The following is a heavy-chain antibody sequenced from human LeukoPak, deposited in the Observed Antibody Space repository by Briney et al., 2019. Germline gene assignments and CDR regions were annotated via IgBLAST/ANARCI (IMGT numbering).Heavy chain of an antibody. Sequence: SVKVSCKASGGTFSSHSFNWVRQAPGQGLEWMGGIIPMSTTTKYAPKFQGRVTITADEPTRTVFMELSSLRPDDAAVYYCARPRTYYDSWSAYPPFDYWGQGTLVTVSS. CDR2: IIPMSTTT. D-gene: IGHD3-3*01. V-gene: IGHV1-69*13. J-gene: IGHJ4*02. CDR1: GGTFSSHS. CDR3: ARPRTYYDSWSAYPPFDY.